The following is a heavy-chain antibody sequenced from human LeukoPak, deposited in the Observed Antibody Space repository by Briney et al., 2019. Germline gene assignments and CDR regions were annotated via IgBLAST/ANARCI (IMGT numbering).Heavy chain of an antibody. D-gene: IGHD3-22*01. CDR3: AREPASYYDSSNYFDY. CDR1: GGSFSGYY. Sequence: SETLSLTCAVYGGSFSGYYWSWIRQPPGKGLEWIGEINHSGSTNYNPSLKSRVTISVDTSKNQFSLKLSSVTAADTAVYYCAREPASYYDSSNYFDYWGQGTLVTVSS. CDR2: INHSGST. V-gene: IGHV4-34*01. J-gene: IGHJ4*02.